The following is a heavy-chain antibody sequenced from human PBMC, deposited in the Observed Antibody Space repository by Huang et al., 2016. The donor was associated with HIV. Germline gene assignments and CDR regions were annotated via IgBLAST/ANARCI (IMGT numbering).Heavy chain of an antibody. CDR2: GNPKGGAR. D-gene: IGHD3-10*01. CDR3: ARAVVRGLIIRFDP. CDR1: GYIFTDYY. Sequence: QVQLVQSGAEVKKPGASVKVSCRTSGYIFTDYYIHWVRQAPGQGHEWMGVGNPKGGARNQAQTVQGRLHMTTDTSTSAVYMELANLRSDDMAVYYCARAVVRGLIIRFDPWGQGTLVTVSS. V-gene: IGHV1-2*02. J-gene: IGHJ5*02.